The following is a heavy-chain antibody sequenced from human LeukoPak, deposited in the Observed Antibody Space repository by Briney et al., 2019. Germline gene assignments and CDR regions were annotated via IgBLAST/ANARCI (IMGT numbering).Heavy chain of an antibody. CDR2: ISVSGGST. Sequence: GSLRLSCAASGFTFSSYAMSWVRQAPGRGLEWASVISVSGGSTYYADSVKGRFTISRDNSENTLYLQMNSLRAEDTAVYYCASWAGNTQSDSWSGPFDYWGQGTLVTVSS. D-gene: IGHD3-3*01. CDR1: GFTFSSYA. J-gene: IGHJ4*02. CDR3: ASWAGNTQSDSWSGPFDY. V-gene: IGHV3-23*01.